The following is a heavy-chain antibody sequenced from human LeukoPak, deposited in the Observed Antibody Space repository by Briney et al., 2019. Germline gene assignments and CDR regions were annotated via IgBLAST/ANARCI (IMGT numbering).Heavy chain of an antibody. Sequence: KASETLSLTCTVSGGSISSSSYYWGWIRQPPGKGLEWIGSIYYSGSTYYNPSLKSRVTISVDTSKNQFSLKLSSVTAADTAVYYCARHRDYYGSGSYYNVPSYYFDYWGQGTLVTVSS. J-gene: IGHJ4*02. CDR3: ARHRDYYGSGSYYNVPSYYFDY. CDR1: GGSISSSSYY. V-gene: IGHV4-39*01. CDR2: IYYSGST. D-gene: IGHD3-10*01.